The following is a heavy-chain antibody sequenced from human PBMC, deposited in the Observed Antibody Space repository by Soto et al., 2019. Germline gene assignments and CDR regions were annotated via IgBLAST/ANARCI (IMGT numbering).Heavy chain of an antibody. D-gene: IGHD1-1*01. CDR2: IYYTGST. Sequence: QVQLQESGPGLVKPSETLSLTCTVSGGSISSYYWSWIRQPPGKGLEWIGYIYYTGSTTYNPSLKSRVTISVDTSNNQFSLKLRSVTAADTAVYYCARRYGYSFDYWGQGTLVTVSS. J-gene: IGHJ4*02. CDR3: ARRYGYSFDY. CDR1: GGSISSYY. V-gene: IGHV4-59*08.